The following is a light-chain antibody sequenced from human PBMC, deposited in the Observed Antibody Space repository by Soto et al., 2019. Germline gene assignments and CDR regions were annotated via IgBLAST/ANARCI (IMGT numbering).Light chain of an antibody. Sequence: DIQMTQSPSSLSASVGDRVTITCRASQSISSYLNWYQQKPGKAPKLLIYAASSLQSGVPTKFSDRGSGTDFTPNISSQHREDLAAYYCQQSYSTPLPVGGGTKVDSK. CDR2: AAS. V-gene: IGKV1-39*01. CDR3: QQSYSTPLP. J-gene: IGKJ4*01. CDR1: QSISSY.